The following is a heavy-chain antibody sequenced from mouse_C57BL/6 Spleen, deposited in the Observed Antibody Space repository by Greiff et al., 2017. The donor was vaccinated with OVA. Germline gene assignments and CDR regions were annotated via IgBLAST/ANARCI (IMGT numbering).Heavy chain of an antibody. CDR3: GYGSSNYWYFDV. CDR1: GYTFTSYW. D-gene: IGHD1-1*01. V-gene: IGHV1-64*01. CDR2: IHPNSGST. J-gene: IGHJ1*03. Sequence: VQLLQPGAELVKPGASVKLSCKASGYTFTSYWMYWVKQRPGQGLEWIGMIHPNSGSTNYNEKFKGKATLTVDKSSSTAYMQLSSLTSEDSAVYYGGYGSSNYWYFDVWGTGTTVTVSS.